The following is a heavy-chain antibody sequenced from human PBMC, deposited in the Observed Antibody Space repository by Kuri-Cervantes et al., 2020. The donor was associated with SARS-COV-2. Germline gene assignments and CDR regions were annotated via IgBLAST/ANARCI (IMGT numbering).Heavy chain of an antibody. J-gene: IGHJ5*02. V-gene: IGHV1-69*05. CDR1: GGTFSSYA. Sequence: SVKVSCKASGGTFSSYAISWVRQAPGQGLEWMGGIIPIFGTANYAQKFQGRVTITTDESTSTAYMELSSLRSEDTAVYYCASGSIAAAGSEWFDPWGQGTLVTVSS. CDR2: IIPIFGTA. CDR3: ASGSIAAAGSEWFDP. D-gene: IGHD6-13*01.